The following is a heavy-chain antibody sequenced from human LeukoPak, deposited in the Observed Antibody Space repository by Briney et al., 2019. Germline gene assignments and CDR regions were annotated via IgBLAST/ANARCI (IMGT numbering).Heavy chain of an antibody. J-gene: IGHJ6*03. CDR2: INHSGST. CDR3: ARGPPIRAIPYYCYYMGV. Sequence: PSETLSLTCAVYGGSFSGYYWSWIRQPPGKGLEWIGEINHSGSTNYNPSLKSRVTISVDTSKNQFSLKLSSVTAADTAVYYCARGPPIRAIPYYCYYMGVWGKGITVTVSS. CDR1: GGSFSGYY. V-gene: IGHV4-34*01. D-gene: IGHD2-2*01.